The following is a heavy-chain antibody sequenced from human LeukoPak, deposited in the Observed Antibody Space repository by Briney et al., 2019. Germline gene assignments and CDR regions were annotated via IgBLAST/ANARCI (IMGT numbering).Heavy chain of an antibody. CDR1: GFTFSSYW. CDR3: AKVPALALFNY. CDR2: INTDGSST. J-gene: IGHJ4*02. V-gene: IGHV3-74*01. Sequence: GGSLRLSCAASGFTFSSYWMHWVRQAPGKGLVWVSRINTDGSSTYYADSVKGRFTISRDNSKNTLYLQMNSLRAEDTAVYYCAKVPALALFNYWGQGTLVTVSS. D-gene: IGHD3-3*02.